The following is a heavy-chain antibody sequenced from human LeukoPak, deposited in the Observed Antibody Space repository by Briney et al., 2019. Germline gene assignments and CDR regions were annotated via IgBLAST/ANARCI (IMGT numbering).Heavy chain of an antibody. J-gene: IGHJ4*02. CDR3: TRVGGYAEDDF. Sequence: GGSLRLSCAASGFTFNDYYMSWIRQAPGKGLEWVSYISSSGSTIFYADSVKGRFTVSRDNAKNSLYLQMNSLRAEDTAVYYCTRVGGYAEDDFWGQGTLVTVSS. CDR2: ISSSGSTI. CDR1: GFTFNDYY. V-gene: IGHV3-11*04. D-gene: IGHD5-12*01.